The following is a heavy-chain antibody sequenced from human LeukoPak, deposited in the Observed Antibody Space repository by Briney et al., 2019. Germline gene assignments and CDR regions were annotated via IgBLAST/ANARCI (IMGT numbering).Heavy chain of an antibody. CDR3: ARVDYDFWSGYYVAFDI. CDR1: GGSISSSSYY. D-gene: IGHD3-3*01. CDR2: INHSGST. Sequence: PSETLSLTCTVSGGSISSSSYYWGWIRQPPGKGLEWIGEINHSGSTNYNPSLKSRVTISVDTSKNQFSLKLSSVTAADTAVYYCARVDYDFWSGYYVAFDIWGQGTMVTVSS. J-gene: IGHJ3*02. V-gene: IGHV4-39*07.